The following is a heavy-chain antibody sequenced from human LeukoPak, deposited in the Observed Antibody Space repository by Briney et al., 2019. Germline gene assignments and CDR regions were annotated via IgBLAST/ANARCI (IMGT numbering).Heavy chain of an antibody. D-gene: IGHD6-6*01. Sequence: GGSLRLSCAASGFTFSSYSMNWVRQAPGKGLEWVSYISSSSSTIYYADSVKGRFTISRDNAKNSLYLQMNSLRAEDTAVYYCARVGSSSWGAYYLDYWGQGTLVTVSS. CDR1: GFTFSSYS. CDR3: ARVGSSSWGAYYLDY. CDR2: ISSSSSTI. V-gene: IGHV3-48*04. J-gene: IGHJ4*02.